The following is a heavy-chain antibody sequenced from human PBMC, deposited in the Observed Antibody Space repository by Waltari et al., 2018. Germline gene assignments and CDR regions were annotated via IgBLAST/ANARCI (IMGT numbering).Heavy chain of an antibody. J-gene: IGHJ3*02. CDR1: GYSFTSYW. V-gene: IGHV5-51*03. D-gene: IGHD3-3*01. CDR3: AREGRFLEWLLNTDAFDI. Sequence: EVQLVQSGAEVKKPGESLKISCKGSGYSFTSYWIGWVRQMPGKGLEWMGIIYPGDSDTRYSPSFQGQVTISADKSISTAYLQWSSLKASDTAMYYCAREGRFLEWLLNTDAFDIWGQGTMVTVSS. CDR2: IYPGDSDT.